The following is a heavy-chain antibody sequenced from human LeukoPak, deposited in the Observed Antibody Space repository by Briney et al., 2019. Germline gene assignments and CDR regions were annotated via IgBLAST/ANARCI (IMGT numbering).Heavy chain of an antibody. CDR3: AKSGVTTADFDY. CDR2: ISYDGSNK. J-gene: IGHJ4*02. D-gene: IGHD4-17*01. CDR1: GFTFSSYA. V-gene: IGHV3-30-3*02. Sequence: GGSLRLSCAASGFTFSSYAMHWVRQAPGKGLEWVAVISYDGSNKYDADSVKGRFTISRDNSKNTLYLQMNSLRAEDTAVYYCAKSGVTTADFDYWGQGTLVTVSS.